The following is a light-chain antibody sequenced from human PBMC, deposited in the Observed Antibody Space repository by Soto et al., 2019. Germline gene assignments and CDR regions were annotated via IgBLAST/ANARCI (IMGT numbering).Light chain of an antibody. CDR3: QQYGSSPQT. J-gene: IGKJ1*01. V-gene: IGKV3-20*01. CDR1: QSVSSSY. CDR2: GAS. Sequence: EIVLTHCPGTLSLSPGERATLSCRSSQSVSSSYLAWYQQKPGQAPRLLIYGASSRATGIPDRFSGSGSGTDLTLTISRLEPEDFPVYYCQQYGSSPQTFGQGTKVDI.